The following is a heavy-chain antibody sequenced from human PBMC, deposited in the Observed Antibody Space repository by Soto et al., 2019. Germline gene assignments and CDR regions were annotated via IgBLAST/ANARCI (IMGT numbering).Heavy chain of an antibody. CDR3: ARGRYSRSWYPLIDY. V-gene: IGHV1-3*01. D-gene: IGHD6-13*01. Sequence: QVQLVQSGAEVKKPGASVKVSCKASGYTFTSYAMHWVRQAPGQRLEWMGWINAGNGNTKYSQKFQGRVTITRDTSASPAYMELRSQRSEDTAVYYCARGRYSRSWYPLIDYWRQGTLVTVSS. CDR2: INAGNGNT. J-gene: IGHJ4*02. CDR1: GYTFTSYA.